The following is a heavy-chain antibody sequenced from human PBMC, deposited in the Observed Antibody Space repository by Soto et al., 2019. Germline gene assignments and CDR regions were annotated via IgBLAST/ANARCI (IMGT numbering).Heavy chain of an antibody. CDR2: IIPIFGTA. V-gene: IGHV1-69*12. Sequence: QVQLVQSGAEVKKPGSSVKVSCKDSGGTFSSYAISWVRQAPGQGLEWMGGIIPIFGTANYAQKFQGRVTITADESTSTADMELSSLRSEDTAVYYCAMTASIAAREYYYYGMDVWGQGTTVTFAS. J-gene: IGHJ6*02. CDR3: AMTASIAAREYYYYGMDV. D-gene: IGHD6-6*01. CDR1: GGTFSSYA.